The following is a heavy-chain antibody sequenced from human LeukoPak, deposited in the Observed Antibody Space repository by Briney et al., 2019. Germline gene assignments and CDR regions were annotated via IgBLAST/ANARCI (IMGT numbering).Heavy chain of an antibody. V-gene: IGHV3-74*01. Sequence: PGGSLRLSCAASGFTFSSYWMHWVRQAPGKGLVWVSRINSDGSSTSYADSVKGRFTISRDNAKNTLYLQMNSLRAEDTAVYYCARGSTFGEFPSWGQGTLVTVSS. CDR3: ARGSTFGEFPS. D-gene: IGHD3-10*01. CDR2: INSDGSST. CDR1: GFTFSSYW. J-gene: IGHJ4*02.